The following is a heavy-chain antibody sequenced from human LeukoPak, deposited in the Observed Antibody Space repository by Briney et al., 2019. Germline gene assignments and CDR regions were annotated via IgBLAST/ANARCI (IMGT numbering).Heavy chain of an antibody. D-gene: IGHD5-18*01. Sequence: ASVKVSCKASGGTFSSYAISWVRQAPGQGLEWMGRIIPILGIANYAQKFQGRVTITADKSTSTAYMELSSLRSEDTAVYYCARDLATAMVYYYYGMDVWGQGTTVTVSS. CDR1: GGTFSSYA. CDR2: IIPILGIA. J-gene: IGHJ6*02. V-gene: IGHV1-69*04. CDR3: ARDLATAMVYYYYGMDV.